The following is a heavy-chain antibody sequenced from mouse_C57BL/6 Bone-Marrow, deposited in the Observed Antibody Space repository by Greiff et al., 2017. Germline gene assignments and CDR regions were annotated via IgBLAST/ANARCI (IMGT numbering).Heavy chain of an antibody. CDR3: AIRPFAY. J-gene: IGHJ3*01. V-gene: IGHV1-69*01. Sequence: QVQLQQPGAELVMPGASVKLSCKASGYTFTSYWMHWVKQRPGQGLEWIGEIDPSDSYTNYNQKFKGKSTLTVDKSYSTAYMQLSSLTSEDSAVYYCAIRPFAYWGQGTLVTVSA. CDR1: GYTFTSYW. CDR2: IDPSDSYT.